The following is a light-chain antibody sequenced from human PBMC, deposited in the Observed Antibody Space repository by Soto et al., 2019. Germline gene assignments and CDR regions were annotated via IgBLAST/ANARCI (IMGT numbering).Light chain of an antibody. CDR2: CAD. CDR1: QSVSSSY. Sequence: EIVLTQSAGTLSLSPGERATLSCRASQSVSSSYLAWYQQKPGQAPRLLIYCADSRATGIPDRFSGSGSGTDFTLTISRLEPEDFAVYYCQQYGSSPPTFGPGTKVDIK. CDR3: QQYGSSPPT. V-gene: IGKV3-20*01. J-gene: IGKJ3*01.